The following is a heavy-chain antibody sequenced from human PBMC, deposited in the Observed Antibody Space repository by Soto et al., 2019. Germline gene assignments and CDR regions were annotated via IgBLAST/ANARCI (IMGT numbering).Heavy chain of an antibody. Sequence: EVRLLESGGGLVQPGGSLRLSCAASGFTFSVYAMNWVRQAPGKGLEWVSGISGSGDSTHYADSVKGRFTVSRDNSKSMLYLQTHSLRAEDTAIYYCAKALYGGFTYWGQGTLVTVSS. V-gene: IGHV3-23*01. D-gene: IGHD3-10*01. CDR3: AKALYGGFTY. CDR2: ISGSGDST. J-gene: IGHJ4*02. CDR1: GFTFSVYA.